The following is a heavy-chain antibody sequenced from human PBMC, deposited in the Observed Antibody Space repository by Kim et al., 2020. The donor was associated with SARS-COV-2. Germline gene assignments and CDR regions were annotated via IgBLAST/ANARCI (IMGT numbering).Heavy chain of an antibody. CDR1: GDTFSNYA. CDR3: ATGIAAAGYYSYYFWDV. J-gene: IGHJ6*03. D-gene: IGHD6-13*01. V-gene: IGHV1-69*13. CDR2: IIPVFGTP. Sequence: SVKVSCKASGDTFSNYAISWVRQAPGQGLEWMGGIIPVFGTPNFAQKFQGRVTITVDESTSTSYMELSSLRSEDTAVYYFATGIAAAGYYSYYFWDVWGTGTTVTVYS.